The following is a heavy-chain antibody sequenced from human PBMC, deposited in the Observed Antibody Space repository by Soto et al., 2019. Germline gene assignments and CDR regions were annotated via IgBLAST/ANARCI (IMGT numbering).Heavy chain of an antibody. CDR2: IYYSGST. J-gene: IGHJ5*02. D-gene: IGHD6-13*01. CDR1: GGSISSGGYY. Sequence: PSETLSLTCTVSGGSISSGGYYWSWIRQHPGKGLEWIGYIYYSGSTYYNPSLKSRVTISVDTSKNQFSLKLSSVTTADTAVYYCAREKRQQLVRNGWFDPWGQGTLVTVSS. V-gene: IGHV4-31*03. CDR3: AREKRQQLVRNGWFDP.